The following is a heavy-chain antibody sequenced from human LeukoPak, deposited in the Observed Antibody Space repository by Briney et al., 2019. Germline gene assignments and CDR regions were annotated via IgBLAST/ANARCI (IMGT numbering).Heavy chain of an antibody. J-gene: IGHJ5*02. Sequence: SETLSLTCTVSGGSISSSSYYWGWIRQPPGKGLEWIGSIYYSGSTYYNPSLKSRVTISVDTSKNQFSLKLSSVTAADTAVYYCARSNELVVPAAKIRSYWFDPWGQGTLVTVSS. CDR3: ARSNELVVPAAKIRSYWFDP. CDR2: IYYSGST. V-gene: IGHV4-39*01. CDR1: GGSISSSSYY. D-gene: IGHD2-2*01.